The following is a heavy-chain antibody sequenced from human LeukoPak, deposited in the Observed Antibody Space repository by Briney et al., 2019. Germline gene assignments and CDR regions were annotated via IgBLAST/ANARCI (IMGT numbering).Heavy chain of an antibody. V-gene: IGHV3-23*01. Sequence: GGSLRLSCAASGFTFSSYAVSWVRQAPGKGLEWVSAISGSGGSTYYADSVKGRFTISRDNSKNTLYLQMNSLRAEDTAVYYCAKDMITFGGVIATFDYWGQGTLVTVSS. J-gene: IGHJ4*02. CDR2: ISGSGGST. D-gene: IGHD3-16*02. CDR1: GFTFSSYA. CDR3: AKDMITFGGVIATFDY.